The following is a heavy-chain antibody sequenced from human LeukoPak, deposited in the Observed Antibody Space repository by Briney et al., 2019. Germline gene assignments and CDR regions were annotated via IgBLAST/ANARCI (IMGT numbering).Heavy chain of an antibody. V-gene: IGHV1-58*01. Sequence: SAKVSCKASGFTFTSSAVQWVRQARGQRLEWIGWIVVGSGNTNYAQKFQERVTITRDMSTSTAYMELSSLRSEDTAVYYCAAVLPFGELHGGGDYWGQGTLVTVSS. CDR3: AAVLPFGELHGGGDY. CDR2: IVVGSGNT. CDR1: GFTFTSSA. J-gene: IGHJ4*02. D-gene: IGHD3-10*01.